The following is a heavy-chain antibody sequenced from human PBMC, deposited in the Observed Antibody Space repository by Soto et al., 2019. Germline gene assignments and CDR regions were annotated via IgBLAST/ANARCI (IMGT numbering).Heavy chain of an antibody. CDR3: ARDLRYYDSSGYYGAVWFDP. V-gene: IGHV4-61*01. CDR1: GGSVGSGSYY. J-gene: IGHJ5*02. D-gene: IGHD3-22*01. Sequence: SETLALTCTFSGGSVGSGSYYWSWIRQPPGKGLDWIGYIYYSGSTNYNPSLKSRVTISVDTSKNQFSLKLSSVTAADTAVYYCARDLRYYDSSGYYGAVWFDPWGQGTLVTVSS. CDR2: IYYSGST.